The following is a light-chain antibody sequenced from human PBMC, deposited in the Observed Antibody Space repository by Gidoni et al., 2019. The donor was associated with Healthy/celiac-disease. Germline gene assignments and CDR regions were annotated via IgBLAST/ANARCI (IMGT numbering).Light chain of an antibody. J-gene: IGKJ2*01. CDR1: QSISSY. CDR2: AAS. V-gene: IGKV1-39*01. Sequence: DIQMNQSPSSLSASVGDRVTITCRASQSISSYLYWYQQKPGKAPKLLIYAASSLQSGVPSRCSGSGSGTDFTLTISSLQPEDFATYYCQQSYSTPRYTFGQGTKLEIK. CDR3: QQSYSTPRYT.